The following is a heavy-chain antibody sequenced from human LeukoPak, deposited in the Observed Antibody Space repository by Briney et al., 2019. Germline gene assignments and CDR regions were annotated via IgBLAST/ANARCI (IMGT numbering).Heavy chain of an antibody. Sequence: GESLKISCKGSGYSFTSYGISWVRQMTGPCLEWMGWIDPSDSYTDVSPSFQGHVTISADKSISTAYLQWSSLKASDTAMYYCAMAYYYDSRYFDYWGQGTLVTVSS. CDR3: AMAYYYDSRYFDY. D-gene: IGHD3-22*01. CDR1: GYSFTSYG. J-gene: IGHJ4*02. V-gene: IGHV5-10-1*01. CDR2: IDPSDSYT.